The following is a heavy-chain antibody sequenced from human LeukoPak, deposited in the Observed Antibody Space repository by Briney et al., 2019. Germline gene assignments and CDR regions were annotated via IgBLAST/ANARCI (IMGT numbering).Heavy chain of an antibody. CDR2: FDPEDGET. CDR3: ATRVTGTTWFDP. J-gene: IGHJ5*02. D-gene: IGHD1-7*01. V-gene: IGHV1-24*01. Sequence: ASVKVSCKVSGYTLTELSMHWVRQAPGKGLEWMGGFDPEDGETIYAQKFQGRVTMTEDTSTDTAYMELSSLRSEDTAVYYCATRVTGTTWFDPWGQGTLVTVSS. CDR1: GYTLTELS.